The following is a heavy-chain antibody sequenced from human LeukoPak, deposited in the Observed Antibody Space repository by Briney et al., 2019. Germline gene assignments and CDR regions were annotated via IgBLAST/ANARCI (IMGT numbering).Heavy chain of an antibody. CDR1: GYTFTGYY. J-gene: IGHJ4*02. V-gene: IGHV1-2*02. CDR2: INPNSGGT. D-gene: IGHD6-19*01. CDR3: AREAKRDSTKQQWLALGY. Sequence: GASVKVSCKASGYTFTGYYMHWVRQAPGQGLEWMGWINPNSGGTNYAQKLQGRVTMTTDTSTSTAYMELRSLRSDDTAVYYCAREAKRDSTKQQWLALGYWGQGTLVTVSS.